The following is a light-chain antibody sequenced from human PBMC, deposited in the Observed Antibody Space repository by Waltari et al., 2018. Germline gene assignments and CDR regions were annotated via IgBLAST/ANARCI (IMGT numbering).Light chain of an antibody. CDR1: NSNIGGNS. Sequence: QSILTQPPSVSGTPGQSVTIPCSGSNSNIGGNSVNWYQQLPGTAPKLLIYNDNRGPSGVPDRFSASKSGTSATLAITGLQSEDEADYYCAVWDDSLGGVFGGGTKLTVL. CDR3: AVWDDSLGGV. CDR2: NDN. V-gene: IGLV1-44*01. J-gene: IGLJ3*02.